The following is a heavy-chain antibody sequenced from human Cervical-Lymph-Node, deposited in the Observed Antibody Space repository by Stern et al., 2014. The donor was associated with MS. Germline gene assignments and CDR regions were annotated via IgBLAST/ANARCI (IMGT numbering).Heavy chain of an antibody. Sequence: QLQLQESGPGLVKPSQTLSLTCTVSGGSISSGGYYWSWIRQHPGKGLEWIGYIYYSGSTYYNPSLKSRVTITVDTSKNQFSLKLSSVTAADTAVYYCARSNSSGWYLFWFDPWGQGTLVTVSS. CDR3: ARSNSSGWYLFWFDP. J-gene: IGHJ5*02. CDR1: GGSISSGGYY. D-gene: IGHD6-19*01. CDR2: IYYSGST. V-gene: IGHV4-31*03.